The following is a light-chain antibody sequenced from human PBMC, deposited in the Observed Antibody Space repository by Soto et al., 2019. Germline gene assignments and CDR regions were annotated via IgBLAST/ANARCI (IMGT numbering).Light chain of an antibody. V-gene: IGLV1-40*01. CDR2: GNS. J-gene: IGLJ2*01. Sequence: QSVLTQPPSVSRAPGQRVTISCTGSSSNIGAGYDVHWYQQLPGTAPKLLIYGNSNRPSGVPDRFSGSKSGTSASLAITGLQAEDEADYYCQSYDSILSGVVFGGGTQLTVL. CDR1: SSNIGAGYD. CDR3: QSYDSILSGVV.